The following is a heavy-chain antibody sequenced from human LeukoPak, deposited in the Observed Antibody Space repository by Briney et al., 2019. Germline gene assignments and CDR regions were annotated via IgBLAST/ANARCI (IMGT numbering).Heavy chain of an antibody. D-gene: IGHD6-13*01. CDR1: GFTFSSYG. J-gene: IGHJ4*02. V-gene: IGHV3-23*01. CDR3: AKDLARIAAAGSYYFDY. CDR2: ISGSGGST. Sequence: GGTLRLSCAASGFTFSSYGMSWVRQAPGKGLEWVSAISGSGGSTYYADSVKGRFTISRDNSKYTLFLQMNSLRVEDTAVYYCAKDLARIAAAGSYYFDYWGQGTPVTVSS.